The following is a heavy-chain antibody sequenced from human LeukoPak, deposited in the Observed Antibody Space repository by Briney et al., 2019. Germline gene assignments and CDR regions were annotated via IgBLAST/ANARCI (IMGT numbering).Heavy chain of an antibody. Sequence: SETLSLTCTVSGGSISSYYWSWIRQPAGKGLEWIGRIYTSGSTNYNPSLKSRVTMSVDTSKNQFSLKLSSVTAADTAVYYCARSLGSGDQNWFDPWGQGTLVTVSS. J-gene: IGHJ5*02. CDR3: ARSLGSGDQNWFDP. CDR1: GGSISSYY. CDR2: IYTSGST. D-gene: IGHD3-10*01. V-gene: IGHV4-4*07.